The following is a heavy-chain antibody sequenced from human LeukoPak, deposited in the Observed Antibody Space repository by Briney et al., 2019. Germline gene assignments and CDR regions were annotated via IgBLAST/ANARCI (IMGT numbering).Heavy chain of an antibody. V-gene: IGHV4-34*01. J-gene: IGHJ4*02. CDR3: ARGRSKPHYDFWSGYSYYFDY. CDR2: INHSGST. CDR1: GGSFSGYY. D-gene: IGHD3-3*01. Sequence: PSETLSLTCAVYGGSFSGYYWSWIRQPPGKGLEWIGEINHSGSTNYNPSLKSRVTISVDTSKNQFSLKLSSVTAADTAVYYCARGRSKPHYDFWSGYSYYFDYWGQGTLVTVSS.